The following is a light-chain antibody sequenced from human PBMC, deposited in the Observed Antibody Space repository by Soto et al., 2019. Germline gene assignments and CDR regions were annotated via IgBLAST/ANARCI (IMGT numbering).Light chain of an antibody. CDR3: QIYHSPPWT. Sequence: EIVLTQSPGTLSLSPGERATLSCRASQSFSSSYLAWYQQKPGQAPRLLIFATSSRAAGIPDRFSGSGSGTDFSLTISRLEPEDFALYYCQIYHSPPWTLGQGTKVEIK. CDR1: QSFSSSY. CDR2: ATS. V-gene: IGKV3-20*01. J-gene: IGKJ1*01.